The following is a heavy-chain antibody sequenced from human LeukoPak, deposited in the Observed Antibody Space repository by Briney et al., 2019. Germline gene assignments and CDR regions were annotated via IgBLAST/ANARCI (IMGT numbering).Heavy chain of an antibody. V-gene: IGHV3-48*03. Sequence: PGGSLRLSCAASGFTFSSYEMNWPRQAPGKGLEWVSYISNSGTAIYYADSVKGRFTISRDNAKSSLYLQMNSLRAEDTAVYYCARAGYSMDTEYFQHWGQGTLVTVSS. CDR2: ISNSGTAI. CDR3: ARAGYSMDTEYFQH. D-gene: IGHD5-18*01. CDR1: GFTFSSYE. J-gene: IGHJ1*01.